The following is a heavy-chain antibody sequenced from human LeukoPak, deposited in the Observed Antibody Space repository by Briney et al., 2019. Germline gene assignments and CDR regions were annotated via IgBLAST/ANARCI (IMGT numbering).Heavy chain of an antibody. V-gene: IGHV1-2*02. J-gene: IGHJ4*02. CDR3: ARVLSYTYGLDS. CDR1: GYTFTGYY. CDR2: INPNSGGT. Sequence: AASVTVSCKASGYTFTGYYIHWVRQAPGQGLEWMGWINPNSGGTNYAQKFQGRVTMTRDTSISTAYMELSGLRSDDTAVYYCARVLSYTYGLDSWGQGTLVTVSS. D-gene: IGHD5-18*01.